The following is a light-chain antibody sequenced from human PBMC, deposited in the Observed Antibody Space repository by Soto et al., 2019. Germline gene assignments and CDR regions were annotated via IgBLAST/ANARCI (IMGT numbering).Light chain of an antibody. CDR3: QQYDDTPRT. CDR2: WAS. CDR1: QSVLHSSNNQNY. J-gene: IGKJ1*01. Sequence: DVVMTQSPASLAVSLGERATINCKSSQSVLHSSNNQNYLAWYQQKPGQPPKLLIYWASTRESGVPDRFSGSGSGTDFTLTISSLQAEDVAVYYCQQYDDTPRTFGQGTKVEIK. V-gene: IGKV4-1*01.